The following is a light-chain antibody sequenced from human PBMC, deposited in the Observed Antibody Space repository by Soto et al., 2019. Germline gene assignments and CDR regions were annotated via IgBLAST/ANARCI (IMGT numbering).Light chain of an antibody. Sequence: EIFFTQSPATLSLSPVERATLSCMASQSVSSYLAWYQQKPGQAPRLLIYDASNRATGIPARFSGSGSGTDFTLAISSLEPEDFAVYYCQQRSNWPPITFGQGTRLEIK. CDR2: DAS. CDR1: QSVSSY. V-gene: IGKV3-11*01. CDR3: QQRSNWPPIT. J-gene: IGKJ5*01.